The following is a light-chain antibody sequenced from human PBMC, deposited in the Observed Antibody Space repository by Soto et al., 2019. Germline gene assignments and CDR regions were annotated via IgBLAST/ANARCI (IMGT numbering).Light chain of an antibody. CDR3: SSYAGSKPVV. CDR1: SSDVGGYNY. CDR2: EVS. Sequence: QSVLTQPPSASGSPGQSVTISCTGTSSDVGGYNYVFWYQQHPGKAPKLMIYEVSQRPSGVPDRFSGSKSGNTASLTVSGLQAEDEADYYCSSYAGSKPVVFGGGTKVTVL. V-gene: IGLV2-8*01. J-gene: IGLJ2*01.